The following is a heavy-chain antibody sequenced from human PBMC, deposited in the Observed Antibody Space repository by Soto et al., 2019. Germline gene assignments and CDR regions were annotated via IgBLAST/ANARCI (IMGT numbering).Heavy chain of an antibody. CDR3: ARDDSSSGDAFDI. CDR2: IYYSGST. D-gene: IGHD6-6*01. Sequence: QVQLQESGPGLVKPSQTLSLTCTVSGGSISSGGYYWSWIRQHPGKGLEWIGYIYYSGSTYYNPSLKSRVTISVDTSKNQFSLKLSSVTAADTTVYYCARDDSSSGDAFDIWGQGTMVTVSS. J-gene: IGHJ3*02. V-gene: IGHV4-31*03. CDR1: GGSISSGGYY.